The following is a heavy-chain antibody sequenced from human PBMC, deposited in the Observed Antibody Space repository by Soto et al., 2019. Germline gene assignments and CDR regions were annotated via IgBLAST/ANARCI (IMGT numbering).Heavy chain of an antibody. CDR2: ISGSGGST. V-gene: IGHV3-23*01. CDR1: GFTFSSYA. D-gene: IGHD3-10*01. CDR3: AKDFYGSGSYPISDAFDI. Sequence: GGSLRLSCAASGFTFSSYAMSWVRQAPGKGLEWGSAISGSGGSTYYADSVKGRFTISRDNSKNTLYLQMNSLRAEDTAVYYCAKDFYGSGSYPISDAFDIWGQGTMVTVSS. J-gene: IGHJ3*02.